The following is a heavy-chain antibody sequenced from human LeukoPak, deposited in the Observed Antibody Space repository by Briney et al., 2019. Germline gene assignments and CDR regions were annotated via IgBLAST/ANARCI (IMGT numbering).Heavy chain of an antibody. J-gene: IGHJ5*02. CDR1: GFTFSSYS. D-gene: IGHD5-24*01. CDR2: ISSSSSYI. CDR3: ARDLRRDGYNR. V-gene: IGHV3-21*01. Sequence: GGSLRLSCAASGFTFSSYSMNWVRQAPGKGLEWVSSISSSSSYIYYADSVKGRFTISRDNAKNSLYLQMNSLRAEDTAVYYCARDLRRDGYNRWGQGTLVTVSS.